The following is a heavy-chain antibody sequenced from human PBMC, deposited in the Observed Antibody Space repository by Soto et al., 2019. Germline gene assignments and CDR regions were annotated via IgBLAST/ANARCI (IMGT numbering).Heavy chain of an antibody. Sequence: QITLKESGPTLVKPTQTLTLTCTFSGFSLSTSAVGVGWIRQPPGKALEWLALIYGDDNKRYSPSLKSRLTXTXDTFKNQVVFTMTNMDPVDTATYYCAHRRDYGRMDVWGQGTTVTVSS. CDR2: IYGDDNK. CDR1: GFSLSTSAVG. V-gene: IGHV2-5*02. J-gene: IGHJ6*02. D-gene: IGHD3-16*01. CDR3: AHRRDYGRMDV.